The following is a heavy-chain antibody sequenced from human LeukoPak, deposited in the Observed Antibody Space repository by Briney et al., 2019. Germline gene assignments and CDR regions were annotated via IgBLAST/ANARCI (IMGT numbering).Heavy chain of an antibody. V-gene: IGHV3-74*03. Sequence: GGSLRLSCAASGFTFSNYWMHWVRQAPGKGLVWVSRISTDGSSTTYADSVKGRFTISRDNAKNTLYLEMNSLRAEDTAVYYCARAPGWELTYYFDYWGQGTLVTVSS. CDR3: ARAPGWELTYYFDY. CDR1: GFTFSNYW. J-gene: IGHJ4*02. CDR2: ISTDGSST. D-gene: IGHD1-26*01.